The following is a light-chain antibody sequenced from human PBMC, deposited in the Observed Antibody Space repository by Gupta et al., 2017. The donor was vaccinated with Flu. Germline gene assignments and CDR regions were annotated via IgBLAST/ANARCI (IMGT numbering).Light chain of an antibody. V-gene: IGLV1-44*01. CDR2: NNN. CDR3: ASGDDSRGGDV. J-gene: IGLJ1*01. CDR1: SSNIGSNA. Sequence: QSMLAQPPPTSEGPGHRLSISCAEGSSNIGSNAVNWYQHLTETPPKLLIYNNNQRPARVPHRFSGSKSGTSASLAISGLQAEDEADYYCASGDDSRGGDVFGTGTKVTVL.